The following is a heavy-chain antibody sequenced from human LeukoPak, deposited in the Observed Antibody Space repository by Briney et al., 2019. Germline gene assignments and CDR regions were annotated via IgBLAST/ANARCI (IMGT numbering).Heavy chain of an antibody. D-gene: IGHD2-8*01. V-gene: IGHV3-23*01. CDR1: GFTVSSNY. Sequence: GGSLRLSCAASGFTVSSNYMSWVRQAPGKGLEWVSATSGSGGSTYYADSVKGRFTISRDNSKNTLYLQMNSLRAEDTAVYYCAKDPLANGYWGQGTLVTVSS. J-gene: IGHJ4*02. CDR2: TSGSGGST. CDR3: AKDPLANGY.